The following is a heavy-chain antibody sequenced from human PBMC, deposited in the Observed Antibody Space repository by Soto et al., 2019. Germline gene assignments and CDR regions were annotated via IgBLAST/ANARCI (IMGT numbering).Heavy chain of an antibody. D-gene: IGHD2-15*01. J-gene: IGHJ4*02. CDR3: GKDHLVVAATGFDY. CDR1: GFTFRNYG. Sequence: EVQLLESGGGLVQPGGSLRLSCAASGFTFRNYGMSWVRQAPGKGLEWVSSIVGSGGATHYADSVKGRFTVSRDNSRNTLYLQMNSLRAEDTAVYYCGKDHLVVAATGFDYWGQGTLVTVSS. CDR2: IVGSGGAT. V-gene: IGHV3-23*01.